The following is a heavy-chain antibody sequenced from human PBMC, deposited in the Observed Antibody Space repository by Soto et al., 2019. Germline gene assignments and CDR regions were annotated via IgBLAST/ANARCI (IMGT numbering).Heavy chain of an antibody. CDR3: ARDRRTSGYVTIFDY. Sequence: QVQLVQSGAEVKKPGSSVKVSCKASGGTFSSYAISWVRQAPGQGRELMGGIIPIFGTANYAQKFQGRVTTTEEEPTSTAYMELSSLRSEDTAVYYCARDRRTSGYVTIFDYWGQGTLVTVSS. D-gene: IGHD5-12*01. CDR1: GGTFSSYA. V-gene: IGHV1-69*12. CDR2: IIPIFGTA. J-gene: IGHJ4*02.